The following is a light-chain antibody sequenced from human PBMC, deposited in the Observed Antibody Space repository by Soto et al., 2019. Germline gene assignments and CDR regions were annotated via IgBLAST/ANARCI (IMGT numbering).Light chain of an antibody. J-gene: IGKJ1*01. CDR2: GAS. CDR3: QQYGSSPWT. V-gene: IGKV3-20*01. CDR1: QSVSSSY. Sequence: VLTQSPGTLSLSPGERATLSCRASQSVSSSYLAWYQQKPGQAPRLLIYGASSRATGIPDRFSGSGSGTDFTLTISRLEPEDFAVYYCQQYGSSPWTFGQGTKVE.